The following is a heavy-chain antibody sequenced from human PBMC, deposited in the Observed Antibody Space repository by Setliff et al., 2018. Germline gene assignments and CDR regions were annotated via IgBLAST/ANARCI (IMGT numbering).Heavy chain of an antibody. CDR2: INHSGST. J-gene: IGHJ3*02. CDR1: GGSFSGYY. V-gene: IGHV4-34*01. CDR3: ARVPPKDSGGFYWDAFDI. Sequence: PSETQSLTCAVYGGSFSGYYWSWIRQPPGEGLEWIGEINHSGSTNYNPSLKSRVTISVDTSKNQFSLKLTTVTAADTAVYYCARVPPKDSGGFYWDAFDIWGQGTMVTVSS. D-gene: IGHD1-26*01.